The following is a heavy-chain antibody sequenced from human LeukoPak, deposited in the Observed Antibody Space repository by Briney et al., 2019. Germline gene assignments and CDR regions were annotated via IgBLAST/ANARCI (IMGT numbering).Heavy chain of an antibody. D-gene: IGHD4-17*01. CDR3: ARGGTTVTPGLLWFDP. J-gene: IGHJ5*02. V-gene: IGHV4-59*01. Sequence: PSETLSLTCTVSGGSISSYYWSWIRQPPGKGLEWIGYIYYSGSTNYNPSLKSRVTISVDTSKNQFSLKLSSVTAADTAVYYCARGGTTVTPGLLWFDPWGQGTLVTVPS. CDR1: GGSISSYY. CDR2: IYYSGST.